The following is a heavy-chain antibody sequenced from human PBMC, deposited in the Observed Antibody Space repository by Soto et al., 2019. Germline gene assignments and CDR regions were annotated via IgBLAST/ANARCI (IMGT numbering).Heavy chain of an antibody. J-gene: IGHJ4*02. D-gene: IGHD3-10*01. CDR1: GYTFTCYG. CDR3: ARGTRTGRGEFDY. CDR2: ISGYNGNT. V-gene: IGHV1-18*01. Sequence: ASVKVSCKASGYTFTCYGISWVRQAPGQGLEWMGWISGYNGNTKYAQKFQGWVTMTGDTSISTAYMELSRLRSDDTAVYYCARGTRTGRGEFDYWGQGTLVTVSS.